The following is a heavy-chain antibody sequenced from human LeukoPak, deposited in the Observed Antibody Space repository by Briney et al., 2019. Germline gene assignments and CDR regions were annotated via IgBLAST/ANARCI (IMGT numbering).Heavy chain of an antibody. V-gene: IGHV1-2*06. J-gene: IGHJ5*02. Sequence: ASVKVSCKASGYTFTGYYMHWVQQAPGQGLEWMGRINPNSGGTNYAQKFQGRVTMTRDTSISTAYMELSRLRSDDTAVYYCARAGGSYYGGGDWFDPWGQGTLVTVTS. CDR2: INPNSGGT. CDR1: GYTFTGYY. CDR3: ARAGGSYYGGGDWFDP. D-gene: IGHD1-26*01.